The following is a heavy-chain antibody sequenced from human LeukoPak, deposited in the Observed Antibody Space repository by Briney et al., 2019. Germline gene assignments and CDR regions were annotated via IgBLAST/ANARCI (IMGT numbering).Heavy chain of an antibody. CDR2: IKSDGSEE. D-gene: IGHD3-10*01. V-gene: IGHV3-7*01. CDR3: ARGDLWLGH. J-gene: IGHJ4*02. Sequence: GGSLRLSCATSGFIFSSYWMCWVRQAPGKGLEWVANIKSDGSEEYYGDSVKGRFTISRDNAKNPLYLQMNSLRVEDTAVYYCARGDLWLGHWGQGSLVTVSS. CDR1: GFIFSSYW.